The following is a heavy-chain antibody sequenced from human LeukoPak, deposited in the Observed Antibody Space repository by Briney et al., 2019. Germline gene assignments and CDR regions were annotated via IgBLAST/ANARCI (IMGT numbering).Heavy chain of an antibody. J-gene: IGHJ4*02. V-gene: IGHV1-69*13. D-gene: IGHD6-19*01. CDR2: IIPIFGTA. CDR1: GGTFSSYA. CDR3: ARGAVAGTFDY. Sequence: GASVNVSCKASGGTFSSYAISWVRQGPGQGLEWMGGIIPIFGTANYAQKFQGRVTITADESTSTAYMELSSLRSEDTAVYYCARGAVAGTFDYWGQGTLVAVSS.